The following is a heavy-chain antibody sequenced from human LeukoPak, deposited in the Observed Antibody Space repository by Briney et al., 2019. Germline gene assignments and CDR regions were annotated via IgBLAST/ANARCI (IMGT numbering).Heavy chain of an antibody. Sequence: GGSLRLSCVASGFTFSSYSLTWVRQTPEKGLAWVSIIGGPGAPTFYADSVEGRLTISRDNSKNTVYLQMNSLRAEDTALYFCARGATRATRHFDLWGRGTLVTVSS. V-gene: IGHV3-23*01. CDR3: ARGATRATRHFDL. CDR1: GFTFSSYS. CDR2: IGGPGAPT. D-gene: IGHD2-15*01. J-gene: IGHJ2*01.